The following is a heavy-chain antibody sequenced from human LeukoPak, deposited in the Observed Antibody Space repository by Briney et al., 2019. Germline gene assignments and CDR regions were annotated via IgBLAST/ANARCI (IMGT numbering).Heavy chain of an antibody. V-gene: IGHV4-4*07. CDR2: IYTSGST. CDR1: GGSISSYY. Sequence: SETLSLTCTVSGGSISSYYWSWIRQPAGKGLEWIGRIYTSGSTNYNPSLKSRGTMSVDTSKNQFSLKLRSVNAADTAVYYCASDLPFTRNQQWLVPFGYWGQGTLVTVSS. CDR3: ASDLPFTRNQQWLVPFGY. D-gene: IGHD6-19*01. J-gene: IGHJ4*02.